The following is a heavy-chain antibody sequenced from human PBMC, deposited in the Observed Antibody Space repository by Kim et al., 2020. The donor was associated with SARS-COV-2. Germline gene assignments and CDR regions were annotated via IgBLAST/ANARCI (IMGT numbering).Heavy chain of an antibody. V-gene: IGHV4-39*01. CDR1: GGSISSSSYY. J-gene: IGHJ6*02. Sequence: SETLSLTCTVSGGSISSSSYYWGWIRQPPGKGLEWIGSIYYSGSTYYNPSLKSRVTISVDTSKNQFSLKLSSVTAADTAVYYCARHLRYCGGDCNCRSYSYGVDVWGQGTTVTVSS. D-gene: IGHD2-21*01. CDR3: ARHLRYCGGDCNCRSYSYGVDV. CDR2: IYYSGST.